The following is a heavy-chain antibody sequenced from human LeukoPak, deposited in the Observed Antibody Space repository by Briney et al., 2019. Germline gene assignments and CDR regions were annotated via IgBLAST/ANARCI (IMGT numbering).Heavy chain of an antibody. Sequence: SETLSLTCTVSGDSIGNYFWSWIRQPPGKGLEWIGYIYYSGSTNYNPSLKTRVTISLDTSKNQFSLKLSSVTAADTAVYYCARQVRIVATPGWIEYWGQGTLVTVSS. CDR1: GDSIGNYF. J-gene: IGHJ4*02. CDR3: ARQVRIVATPGWIEY. CDR2: IYYSGST. V-gene: IGHV4-59*01. D-gene: IGHD5-12*01.